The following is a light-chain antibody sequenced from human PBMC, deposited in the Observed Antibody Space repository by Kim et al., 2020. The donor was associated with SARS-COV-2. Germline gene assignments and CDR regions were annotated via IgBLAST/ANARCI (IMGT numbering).Light chain of an antibody. CDR3: QQSYRTPLT. CDR2: GAS. Sequence: DIQMTQSPSSLSASVGDRVTMTCRASQNIDDFLNWYQHKPGQAPRLLIYGASSLQSGVPSRFTGSGSGTEFTLTISSLQAEDFATYYCQQSYRTPLTFGGGTKVDIK. CDR1: QNIDDF. J-gene: IGKJ4*01. V-gene: IGKV1-39*01.